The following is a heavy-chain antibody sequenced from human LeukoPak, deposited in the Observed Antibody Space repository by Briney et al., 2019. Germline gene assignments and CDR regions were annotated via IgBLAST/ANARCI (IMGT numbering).Heavy chain of an antibody. D-gene: IGHD6-13*01. CDR2: IDYSGTT. Sequence: SETLSLTCNVSGGSISSSSYYWGWIRQPPGKGLELIGDIDYSGTTYYNPSLKSRVTISVDTSKTQFSPTLSSVTAADTAVYYCARPDYSSTWSHDYYYMDVWGKGTTVTVSS. CDR3: ARPDYSSTWSHDYYYMDV. J-gene: IGHJ6*03. V-gene: IGHV4-39*07. CDR1: GGSISSSSYY.